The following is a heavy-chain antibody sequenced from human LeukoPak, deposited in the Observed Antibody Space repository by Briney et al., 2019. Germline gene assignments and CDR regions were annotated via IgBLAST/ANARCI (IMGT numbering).Heavy chain of an antibody. CDR2: ISFSGADT. CDR1: GFTFNTYA. D-gene: IGHD3-16*02. Sequence: QSGGSLRLSCAASGFTFNTYAMTWVRQAPGKALEWVSLISFSGADTYYADSVKGRFTISRDNSKSTVSLQMNSLRAEDTAMYYCVKDIQLSYWGQGTLVTVSS. V-gene: IGHV3-23*01. CDR3: VKDIQLSY. J-gene: IGHJ4*02.